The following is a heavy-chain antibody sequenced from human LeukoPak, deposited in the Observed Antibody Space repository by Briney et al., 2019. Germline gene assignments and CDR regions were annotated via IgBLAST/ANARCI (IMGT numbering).Heavy chain of an antibody. Sequence: GASVKVSCKASGDTFNIHYFHWIRQAPGQGLEWMGIINRVGGIRGNAQTFQGRLMLTKDTSTSTAYMELSSLRSEDTAIYYCASEKNYGDKYFDSWGQGTVATVSS. CDR1: GDTFNIHY. CDR3: ASEKNYGDKYFDS. D-gene: IGHD4-17*01. CDR2: INRVGGIR. J-gene: IGHJ4*02. V-gene: IGHV1-46*02.